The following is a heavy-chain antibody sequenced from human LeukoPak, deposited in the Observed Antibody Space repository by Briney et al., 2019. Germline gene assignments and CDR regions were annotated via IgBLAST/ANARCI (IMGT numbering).Heavy chain of an antibody. CDR1: GGTFSSYA. D-gene: IGHD3-3*01. Sequence: SVKDSCKASGGTFSSYAISWVRQAPGQGLEWMGRIIPIFGIANYAQKFQGRVTITADKSTSTAYMELSSLRSEDTAVYYCARDLPKGKLRFLEWLARFDPWGQGTLVTVSS. V-gene: IGHV1-69*04. CDR2: IIPIFGIA. CDR3: ARDLPKGKLRFLEWLARFDP. J-gene: IGHJ5*02.